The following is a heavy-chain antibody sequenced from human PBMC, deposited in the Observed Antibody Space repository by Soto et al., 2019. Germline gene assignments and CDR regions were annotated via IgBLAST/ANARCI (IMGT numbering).Heavy chain of an antibody. V-gene: IGHV1-69*01. CDR3: ARGRDQPPVGLYFDS. CDR2: IIPMFGTP. J-gene: IGHJ4*02. D-gene: IGHD1-26*01. Sequence: QVQLVQSGAEVKRPGSSVKVSCKASGDAFTNYIFDWVRQAPGQGLEWMGGIIPMFGTPKYAQTFQDRVTISADVSTGTAYLELTSLRFDDTAVYYCARGRDQPPVGLYFDSWGEGTRVTVSS. CDR1: GDAFTNYI.